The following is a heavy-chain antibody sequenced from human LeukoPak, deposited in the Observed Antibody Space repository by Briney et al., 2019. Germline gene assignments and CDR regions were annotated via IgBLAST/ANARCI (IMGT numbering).Heavy chain of an antibody. CDR3: ARGLPSRPASMYYFDD. D-gene: IGHD2-2*01. CDR2: INPNSCGT. CDR1: GYTFTGYC. Sequence: ASVKVSCKASGYTFTGYCMHWVRQAPGQGLEWMGRINPNSCGTNYAQKFQGRATMTQETSISTSYMELSTLRSHDTAVYYCARGLPSRPASMYYFDDWGQRTLVTVPS. J-gene: IGHJ4*02. V-gene: IGHV1-2*06.